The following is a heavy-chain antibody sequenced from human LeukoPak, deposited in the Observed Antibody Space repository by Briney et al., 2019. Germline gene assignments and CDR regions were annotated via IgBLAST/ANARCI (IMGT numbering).Heavy chain of an antibody. CDR2: ISAYNGNT. D-gene: IGHD3-10*01. CDR3: ARKYYYGSGSLTQFDY. Sequence: ASVKVSCKASGYTFTSYGLSWVRQAPGQGLEWMGWISAYNGNTNYAQKVQGRVTMTTDTSTSTAYMELRSLRSDDTAVYYCARKYYYGSGSLTQFDYWGQGTLVTVSS. V-gene: IGHV1-18*01. CDR1: GYTFTSYG. J-gene: IGHJ4*02.